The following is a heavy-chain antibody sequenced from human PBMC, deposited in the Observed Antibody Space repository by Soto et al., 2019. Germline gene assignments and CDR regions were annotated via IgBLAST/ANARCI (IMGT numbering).Heavy chain of an antibody. CDR1: GGSISSSSYY. CDR2: NYYSGSA. Sequence: SETLSLTCTVSGGSISSSSYYWGWIRQPPGKGLEWIGSNYYSGSAYYNPSLKSRVTISVDTSKNQFSLKLSSVTAADTAVYYCARRRQDYYDKNRFDPWGQGTQVTVSS. J-gene: IGHJ5*02. V-gene: IGHV4-39*01. D-gene: IGHD3-22*01. CDR3: ARRRQDYYDKNRFDP.